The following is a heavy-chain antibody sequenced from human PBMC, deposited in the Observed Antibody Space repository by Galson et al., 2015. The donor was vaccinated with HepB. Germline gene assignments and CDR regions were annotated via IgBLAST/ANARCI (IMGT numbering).Heavy chain of an antibody. CDR3: ARDGSPLSFDY. CDR1: GFTFSSYS. V-gene: IGHV3-21*01. J-gene: IGHJ4*02. Sequence: SLRLSCAASGFTFSSYSMNWVRQAPGKGLEWVSSISSSSSYIYYADSVKGRFTISKDNAKNSLYLQMNSLRAEDTAVYYCARDGSPLSFDYWGQGTLVTVSS. CDR2: ISSSSSYI. D-gene: IGHD5-12*01.